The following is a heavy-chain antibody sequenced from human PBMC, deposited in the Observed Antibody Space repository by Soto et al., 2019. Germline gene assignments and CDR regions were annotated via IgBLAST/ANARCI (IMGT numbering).Heavy chain of an antibody. V-gene: IGHV5-51*01. J-gene: IGHJ6*02. CDR2: IYPGDSDT. CDR1: GYSFTSYW. D-gene: IGHD3-22*01. CDR3: ARLTYYYDSSGPGGYYYYGMDV. Sequence: GESLKISCKGSGYSFTSYWIGWVRQMPGKGLEWMGIIYPGDSDTRYSPSFQGQVTISADKSISTAYLQWSSLKASDTAMYYCARLTYYYDSSGPGGYYYYGMDVWGQGTTVTVSS.